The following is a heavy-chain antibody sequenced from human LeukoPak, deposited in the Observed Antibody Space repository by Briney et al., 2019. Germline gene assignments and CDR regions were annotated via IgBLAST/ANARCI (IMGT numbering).Heavy chain of an antibody. CDR2: MNPNSGNT. CDR1: GYTFTSYD. D-gene: IGHD3-22*01. V-gene: IGHV1-8*01. CDR3: ARENYYDSSGYLRPSYYYGMDG. J-gene: IGHJ6*02. Sequence: GASVKVSCKASGYTFTSYDINWVRQATGQGLEWMGWMNPNSGNTGYAQKFQGRVTMTRNTSISTAYMELSSLRSEDTAVYYCARENYYDSSGYLRPSYYYGMDGWGQGTTVTVSS.